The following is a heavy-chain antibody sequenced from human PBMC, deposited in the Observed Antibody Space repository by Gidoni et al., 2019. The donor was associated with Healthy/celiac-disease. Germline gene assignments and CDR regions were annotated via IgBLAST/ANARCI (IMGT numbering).Heavy chain of an antibody. V-gene: IGHV3-7*03. J-gene: IGHJ6*02. CDR1: GFTFSSYS. Sequence: EVQLVESGGGLVQPGGSLRLSCAAYGFTFSSYSMSWVRQAPGKGLEWVANIKQDVSEKYYVDSVKGRFTISRDNAKNALYLQMNSLRAEDTAVYYCARDRYCSSTSCYFYYYYYGMDVWGQGTTVTVSS. CDR2: IKQDVSEK. CDR3: ARDRYCSSTSCYFYYYYYGMDV. D-gene: IGHD2-2*01.